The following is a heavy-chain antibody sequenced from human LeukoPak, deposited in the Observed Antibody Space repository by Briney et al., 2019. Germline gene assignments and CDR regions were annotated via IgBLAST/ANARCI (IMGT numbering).Heavy chain of an antibody. Sequence: GGSLRLSCAASGFTFSSYAMSWVRQAPGKGLEWVSAISGSGGSKYYADSVKGRSTISRDNSKNTVYLQMNSLRAEGTAVYYCAKVADYDFWSGYSAYFDYWGQGTLVTVSS. CDR1: GFTFSSYA. V-gene: IGHV3-23*01. CDR2: ISGSGGSK. D-gene: IGHD3-3*01. J-gene: IGHJ4*02. CDR3: AKVADYDFWSGYSAYFDY.